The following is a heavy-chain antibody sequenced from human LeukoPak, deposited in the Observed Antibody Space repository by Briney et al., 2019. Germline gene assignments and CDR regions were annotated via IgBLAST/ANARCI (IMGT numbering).Heavy chain of an antibody. Sequence: SETLSLTCTVSGGSTSNYYWSWIRQPAGKGLEWIGRIYTSGTTTYHPSLNSRVTMSLDTSRKQLSLRLTSVTAADTAVYYCAKSNGYGLIDIWGQGTMVTVSS. CDR2: IYTSGTT. J-gene: IGHJ3*02. CDR3: AKSNGYGLIDI. V-gene: IGHV4-4*07. D-gene: IGHD3-22*01. CDR1: GGSTSNYY.